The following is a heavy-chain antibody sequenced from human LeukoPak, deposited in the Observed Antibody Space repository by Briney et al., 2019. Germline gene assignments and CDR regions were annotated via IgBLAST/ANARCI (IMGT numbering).Heavy chain of an antibody. Sequence: ASVKVSCKASGHTFTGYYMHWVRQAPGQGLEWMGWINPNSGGTNYAQKFQGRVTMTRDTSISTAYMELSRLRSDDTAVYYCARDLPFWSGYSVYYYGMDVWGQGTTVTVSS. CDR1: GHTFTGYY. J-gene: IGHJ6*02. D-gene: IGHD3-3*01. V-gene: IGHV1-2*02. CDR2: INPNSGGT. CDR3: ARDLPFWSGYSVYYYGMDV.